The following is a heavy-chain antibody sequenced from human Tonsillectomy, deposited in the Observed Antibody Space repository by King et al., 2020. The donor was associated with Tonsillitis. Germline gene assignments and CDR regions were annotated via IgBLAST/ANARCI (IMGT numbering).Heavy chain of an antibody. Sequence: VQLVESGGGLVQPGGSLRLSCAASGVTFSNYWMSWVRQAPGKGLEWVANIKQDGGEKYYVDSVKGRFTISRDNAKNSLFLQMNSLRAEDTAVYYCTRESYSSGWYGYYYMDVWGTGTTVTVSS. V-gene: IGHV3-7*04. CDR3: TRESYSSGWYGYYYMDV. CDR2: IKQDGGEK. J-gene: IGHJ6*03. D-gene: IGHD6-19*01. CDR1: GVTFSNYW.